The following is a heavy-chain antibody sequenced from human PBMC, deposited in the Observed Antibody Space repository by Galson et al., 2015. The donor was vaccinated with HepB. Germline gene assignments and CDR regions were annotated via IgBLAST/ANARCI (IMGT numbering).Heavy chain of an antibody. D-gene: IGHD4-17*01. CDR3: ARGSTVTTNAKYYFDY. CDR1: GYTFTRYG. CDR2: INPSGGT. J-gene: IGHJ4*02. Sequence: SVKVSCKASGYTFTRYGFAWVRQVPGQGLEWMGIINPSGGTNYAQKFQGRVTMTRDTSTSTVYMELSSLRSEDTAVYYCARGSTVTTNAKYYFDYWGQGTLVTVSS. V-gene: IGHV1-46*03.